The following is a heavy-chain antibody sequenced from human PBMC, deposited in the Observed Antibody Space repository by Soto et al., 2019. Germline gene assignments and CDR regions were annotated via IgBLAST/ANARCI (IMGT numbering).Heavy chain of an antibody. V-gene: IGHV4-59*01. J-gene: IGHJ5*02. CDR1: RGSISSYY. CDR2: IHRTGST. CDR3: ARESGGSGKNTWFDP. Sequence: SETLSLTCSVSRGSISSYYWSWVRQPPGKGLEWIGFIHRTGSTKYNPSLESRVTISVDTSKNQLSLRLSSVTAADTAVYYCARESGGSGKNTWFDPWGQGILVTVSS. D-gene: IGHD3-16*01.